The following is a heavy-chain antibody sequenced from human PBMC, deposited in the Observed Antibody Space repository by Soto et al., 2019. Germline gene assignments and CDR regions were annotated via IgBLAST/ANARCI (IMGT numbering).Heavy chain of an antibody. V-gene: IGHV3-30*18. CDR1: GFTFSSYG. D-gene: IGHD2-15*01. J-gene: IGHJ3*02. CDR3: AKLVVVAATSLRDAFDI. Sequence: PGGSLRLSCAASGFTFSSYGMHWVRQAPGKGLEWVAVISYDGSNKYYADSVKGRFTISRDNSKNTLYLQMNSLRAEDTAVYCCAKLVVVAATSLRDAFDIWGQGTMVTVSS. CDR2: ISYDGSNK.